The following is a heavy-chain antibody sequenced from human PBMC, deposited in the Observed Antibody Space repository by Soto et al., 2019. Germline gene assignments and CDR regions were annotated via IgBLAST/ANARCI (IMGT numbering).Heavy chain of an antibody. CDR1: GFTFSSYA. D-gene: IGHD2-15*01. CDR3: ARDRRGYCSGGSCYAWVVNWFDP. J-gene: IGHJ5*02. Sequence: QVQLVESGGGVVQPGRSLRLSCAASGFTFSSYAMYWVRQAPGKGLEWVAVISYDGSNKYYADSVKGRFTISRDNSKNTLYLQMNSLRAEDTAVYYCARDRRGYCSGGSCYAWVVNWFDPWGQGTLVTVSS. CDR2: ISYDGSNK. V-gene: IGHV3-30-3*01.